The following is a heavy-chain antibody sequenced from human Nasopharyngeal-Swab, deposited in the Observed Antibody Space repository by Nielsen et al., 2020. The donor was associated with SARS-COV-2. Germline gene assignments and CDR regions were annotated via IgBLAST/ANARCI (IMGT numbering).Heavy chain of an antibody. CDR3: ARVQGYCTGGSCYSVFYYFAMDV. Sequence: GESLKISCKGSGYSFINYWIGWVRQMPGKGLEWMGIIYPGDSETRYSPSFEGQVTISVDKSISTAYLQWSSLKASDTAMYYCARVQGYCTGGSCYSVFYYFAMDVWGQGTTVTVSS. CDR1: GYSFINYW. V-gene: IGHV5-51*01. CDR2: IYPGDSET. J-gene: IGHJ6*02. D-gene: IGHD2-15*01.